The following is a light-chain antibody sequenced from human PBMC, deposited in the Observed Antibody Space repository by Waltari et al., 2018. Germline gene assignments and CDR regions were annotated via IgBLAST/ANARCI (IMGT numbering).Light chain of an antibody. J-gene: IGLJ2*01. CDR2: QND. CDR1: KLGDKD. CDR3: QAWDSGSVI. Sequence: SYDLTQSPSVSVPPGPTASIPCPGDKLGDKDASWYQQKPGQSPILVIYQNDKRPSGIPERFSGSSSGNIATLTISGTQAMDEAGYYCQAWDSGSVIFGGGTKLTVL. V-gene: IGLV3-1*01.